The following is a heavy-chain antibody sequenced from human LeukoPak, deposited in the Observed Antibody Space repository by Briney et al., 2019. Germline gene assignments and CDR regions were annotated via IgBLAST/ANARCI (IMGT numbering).Heavy chain of an antibody. V-gene: IGHV4-61*01. D-gene: IGHD5-12*01. CDR1: GYSISSGYY. CDR2: IYYSGST. CDR3: ARASGYSGYDADY. J-gene: IGHJ4*02. Sequence: SETLSLTCTVSGYSISSGYYWSWIRQPPGKGLEWIGYIYYSGSTNYNPSLKSRVTISVDTSKNQFSLKLSSVTAADTAVYYCARASGYSGYDADYWGQGTLVTVSS.